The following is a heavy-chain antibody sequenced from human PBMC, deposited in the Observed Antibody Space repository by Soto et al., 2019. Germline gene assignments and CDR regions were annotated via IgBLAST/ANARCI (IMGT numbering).Heavy chain of an antibody. CDR2: IYSGGST. Sequence: GGSLILSCAASGFTVSSNYMSWVRQAPGKGLEWVSVIYSGGSTYYADSVKGRFTISRDNSKNTLYLQMNSLRAEDTAVYYCARVRLYGGNSDYFDYWGQGTLVTVSS. V-gene: IGHV3-53*01. D-gene: IGHD4-17*01. J-gene: IGHJ4*02. CDR3: ARVRLYGGNSDYFDY. CDR1: GFTVSSNY.